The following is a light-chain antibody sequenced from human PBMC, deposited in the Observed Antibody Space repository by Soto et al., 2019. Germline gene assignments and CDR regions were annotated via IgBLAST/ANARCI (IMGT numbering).Light chain of an antibody. J-gene: IGKJ2*01. CDR1: QIISPW. CDR2: KAS. CDR3: QQYNNYPHT. V-gene: IGKV1-5*03. Sequence: DIQVTQSPSTLSASVGDRVTITCRASQIISPWLAWYQQKPGKAPKLLIYKASNLQRGVPSRFSGGGSGPDFTLTISSLQPDDFATYYCQQYNNYPHTFGQGTRLEIK.